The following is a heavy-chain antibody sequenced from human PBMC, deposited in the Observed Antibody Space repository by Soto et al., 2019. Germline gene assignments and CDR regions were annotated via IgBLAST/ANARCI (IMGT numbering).Heavy chain of an antibody. CDR2: IKSKTDGGTT. CDR1: GFTFSNAW. CDR3: TTDLKLWGGVSWFGMDV. D-gene: IGHD2-21*01. Sequence: GGSLRLSCAASGFTFSNAWMNWVRQAPGKGLEWVGRIKSKTDGGTTDYAAPVKGRFTISRDDSKNTLYLQTNSLKTEDTAVYYCTTDLKLWGGVSWFGMDVWGQGTTVTVSS. J-gene: IGHJ6*02. V-gene: IGHV3-15*07.